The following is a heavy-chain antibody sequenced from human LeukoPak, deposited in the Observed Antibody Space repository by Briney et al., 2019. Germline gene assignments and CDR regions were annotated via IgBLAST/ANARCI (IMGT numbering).Heavy chain of an antibody. D-gene: IGHD2-15*01. J-gene: IGHJ2*01. CDR3: AKEADIVSFDL. CDR1: GYTFTGNH. CDR2: IDPNSGGT. Sequence: GASVKLSCKASGYTFTGNHVHWVRQAPGQGLEWMGWIDPNSGGTKYAQKFQDRVTMTSDTSISTAYMELSGLRSDDTAVYFCAKEADIVSFDLWGRGTLVTVSS. V-gene: IGHV1-2*02.